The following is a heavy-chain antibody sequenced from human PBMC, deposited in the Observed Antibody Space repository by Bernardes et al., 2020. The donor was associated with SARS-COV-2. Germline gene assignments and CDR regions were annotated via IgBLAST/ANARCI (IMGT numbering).Heavy chain of an antibody. J-gene: IGHJ4*02. CDR3: ARSVRSTGQRTFDF. D-gene: IGHD2-8*02. CDR2: IGSYVGNI. V-gene: IGHV1-18*01. Sequence: SVKVSCKTYGYTFSDYGISWVRQAPGQGLEWMGWIGSYVGNIKYAQKFQDRMTMTTDTSTTTGYMELRNLRSDDTAVYFCARSVRSTGQRTFDFWGQGTLVTVSS. CDR1: GYTFSDYG.